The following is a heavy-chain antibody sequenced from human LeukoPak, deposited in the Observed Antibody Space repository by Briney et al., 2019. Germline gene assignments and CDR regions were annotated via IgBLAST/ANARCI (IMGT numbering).Heavy chain of an antibody. CDR3: ARDRGTYRPIDY. J-gene: IGHJ4*02. CDR1: GFTFSDYY. D-gene: IGHD1-26*01. V-gene: IGHV3-11*01. CDR2: ISSSGSTI. Sequence: GGSLRLSCAASGFTFSDYYMSWIRQGPGKGLEWVSYISSSGSTIYYADSVKGRFTISRDNAQNSLYLQMNSLRAEDTAIYYCARDRGTYRPIDYWGQGTLVTVSS.